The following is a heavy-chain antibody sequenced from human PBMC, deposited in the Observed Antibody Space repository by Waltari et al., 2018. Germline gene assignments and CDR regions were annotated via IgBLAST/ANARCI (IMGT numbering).Heavy chain of an antibody. CDR1: GFTLSSFW. D-gene: IGHD6-13*01. CDR2: MNRDGSET. J-gene: IGHJ3*02. CDR3: ARLSSSWNEKGAFDI. V-gene: IGHV3-7*01. Sequence: EVQLVESGGGLVQPGGSLRLSCGGTGFTLSSFWMSWVRQAPGKGLEGVANMNRDGSETYDVDSVKGRFTISRDNAKNSLYLEMNTLRVEDTALYYCARLSSSWNEKGAFDIWGQGTMVTVSS.